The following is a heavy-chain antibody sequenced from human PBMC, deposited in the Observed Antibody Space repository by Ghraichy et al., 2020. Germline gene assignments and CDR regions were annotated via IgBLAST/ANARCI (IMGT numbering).Heavy chain of an antibody. Sequence: ASVKVSCKASGYTFTNYDITWVRQATGQGLEWMGWMNPNSGNTGYAQKFQGRVTMTGSTSINTAYMELSGLRSEDTAVYYCARAIRNQLLPDYWGQGTLVTVGS. D-gene: IGHD2-2*01. V-gene: IGHV1-8*01. J-gene: IGHJ4*02. CDR3: ARAIRNQLLPDY. CDR1: GYTFTNYD. CDR2: MNPNSGNT.